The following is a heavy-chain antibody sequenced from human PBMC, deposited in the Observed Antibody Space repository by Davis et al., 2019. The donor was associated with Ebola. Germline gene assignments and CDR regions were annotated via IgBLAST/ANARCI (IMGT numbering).Heavy chain of an antibody. CDR1: GFTFSSYA. Sequence: GESLKISCAASGFTFSSYAMSWVRQAPGKGLEWVSAISGSGGSTYYADSVKGRFTISRDNSKNTLYLQMNSLRAEDTAVYYCAKSVTAIHAFDIWGQGTMVTVSS. CDR3: AKSVTAIHAFDI. J-gene: IGHJ3*02. D-gene: IGHD2-21*02. CDR2: ISGSGGST. V-gene: IGHV3-23*01.